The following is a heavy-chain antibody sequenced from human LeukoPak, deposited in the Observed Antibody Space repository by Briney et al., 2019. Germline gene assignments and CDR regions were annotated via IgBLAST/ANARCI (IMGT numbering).Heavy chain of an antibody. CDR3: ARDCLILEDVDIVATPLYNWFDP. CDR2: IYHSGST. V-gene: IGHV4-38-2*02. D-gene: IGHD5-12*01. J-gene: IGHJ5*02. Sequence: PSETLSLTCAVSGYSISSGYYWGWIRQPPGKGLEWIGSIYHSGSTYYNPSLKSRVTISVDTSKNQFSLKLSSVTAADTAVYYCARDCLILEDVDIVATPLYNWFDPWGQGTLVTVSS. CDR1: GYSISSGYY.